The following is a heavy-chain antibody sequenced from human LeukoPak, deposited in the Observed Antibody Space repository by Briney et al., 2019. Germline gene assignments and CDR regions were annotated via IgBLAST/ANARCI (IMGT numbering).Heavy chain of an antibody. V-gene: IGHV3-21*01. CDR1: GFTFSSYS. J-gene: IGHJ4*02. Sequence: PGGSLRLSCAASGFTFSSYSINWVRQAPGKGLEWVSSISSSSSYIYYADSVKGRFTISRDHAKNSLYLQMNSRRAEDTAVYYCARGYLDSSSWYFDYWGQGTLVTVSS. CDR3: ARGYLDSSSWYFDY. CDR2: ISSSSSYI. D-gene: IGHD6-13*01.